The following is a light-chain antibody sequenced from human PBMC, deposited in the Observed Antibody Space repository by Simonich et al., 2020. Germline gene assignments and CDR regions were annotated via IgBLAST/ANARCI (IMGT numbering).Light chain of an antibody. CDR2: WAS. V-gene: IGKV4-1*01. CDR3: QQYYSTPLT. J-gene: IGKJ4*01. CDR1: QSVLYSSNNNNY. Sequence: DIVMTQSPDSLSVSLGERATINCKSSQSVLYSSNNNNYLAWYQQKPGQPPKLLIYWASTRESGVPARFGGSGSGTDFTLTISSLQAEDVAVYYCQQYYSTPLTFGGGTKVEIK.